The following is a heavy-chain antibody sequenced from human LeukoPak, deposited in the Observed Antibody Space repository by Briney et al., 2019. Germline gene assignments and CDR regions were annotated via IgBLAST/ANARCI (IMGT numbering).Heavy chain of an antibody. CDR2: ISGSGGST. J-gene: IGHJ4*02. V-gene: IGHV3-23*01. CDR1: GLTVSSNY. CDR3: AKVSYGGNSNSFDY. D-gene: IGHD4-23*01. Sequence: QAGGSLRLSCAASGLTVSSNYMSWVRQAPGKGLEWVSAISGSGGSTYYADSVKGRFTISRDNSKNTLYLQMNSLRAEDTAVYYCAKVSYGGNSNSFDYWGQGTLVTVSS.